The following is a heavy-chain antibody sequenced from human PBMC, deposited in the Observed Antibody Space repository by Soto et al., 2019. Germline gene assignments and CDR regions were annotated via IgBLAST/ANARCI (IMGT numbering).Heavy chain of an antibody. CDR1: GVSINDYY. CDR3: ACHDARGGAFDF. D-gene: IGHD3-16*01. V-gene: IGHV4-59*08. CDR2: LHNSGGA. J-gene: IGHJ3*01. Sequence: QVQLQEPGPGLVKPSETLSLTCTVSGVSINDYYWSWVRQPPGKGLEWIAWLHNSGGADYSPPLRSRGTTSLDRSKSQLSLRLSSVAGEDTAVYYCACHDARGGAFDFWGQGTMVTVSS.